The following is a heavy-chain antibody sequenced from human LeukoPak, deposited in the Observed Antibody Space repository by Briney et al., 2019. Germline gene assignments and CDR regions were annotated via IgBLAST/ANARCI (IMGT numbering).Heavy chain of an antibody. D-gene: IGHD3-3*01. Sequence: PGGSLRLSCVASGFPFSSYGMHWVRQAPGKGLEWVAVISYDGSNKYYADSVKGRFTISRDNSKNTLYLQMNSLRAEDTAVYYCAREIYDFWSGYYRGPPDYWGQGTLVTVSS. CDR3: AREIYDFWSGYYRGPPDY. CDR2: ISYDGSNK. J-gene: IGHJ4*02. CDR1: GFPFSSYG. V-gene: IGHV3-30*19.